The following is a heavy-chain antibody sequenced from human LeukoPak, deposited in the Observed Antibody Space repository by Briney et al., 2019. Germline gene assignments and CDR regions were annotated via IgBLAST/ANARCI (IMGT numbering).Heavy chain of an antibody. D-gene: IGHD3-10*01. J-gene: IGHJ4*02. CDR3: ARARGVRGVIECYFDY. V-gene: IGHV4-31*03. Sequence: SQTLSLTCTVSGGSISSGGYYWSWIRQHPGKGLEWIGYIYYSGSTYYNPSLKSRVTISVDTSKNQFSLKLSSVTAADTAVYYCARARGVRGVIECYFDYWGQGTLVTVSS. CDR1: GGSISSGGYY. CDR2: IYYSGST.